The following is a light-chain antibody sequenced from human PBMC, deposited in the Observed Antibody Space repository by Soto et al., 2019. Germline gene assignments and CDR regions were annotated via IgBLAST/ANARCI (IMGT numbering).Light chain of an antibody. CDR1: QSVSSN. CDR3: QQYNNWPLT. Sequence: EIVMTQSPATLSVSPGERATLSCRASQSVSSNLAWYQQKPGQAPRLLIYGASSKATGITVRFSGSGSGTEFTLTISSLQSEDFAVYYCQQYNNWPLTFGQGTRLEI. V-gene: IGKV3-15*01. J-gene: IGKJ5*01. CDR2: GAS.